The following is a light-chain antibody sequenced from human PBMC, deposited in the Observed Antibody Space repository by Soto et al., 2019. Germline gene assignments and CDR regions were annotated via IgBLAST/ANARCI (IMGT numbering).Light chain of an antibody. CDR2: EVT. CDR3: SSYTSSSTLAYV. V-gene: IGLV2-14*01. CDR1: SSDVGDYNY. J-gene: IGLJ1*01. Sequence: QSALTQPASVSGSPGQSITISCTGTSSDVGDYNYVSWYLQHPGKAPKLMIFEVTNRPSGVSNRFSGSKSGNTASLTISGLQAEDEADYYCSSYTSSSTLAYVFGTGTKLTVL.